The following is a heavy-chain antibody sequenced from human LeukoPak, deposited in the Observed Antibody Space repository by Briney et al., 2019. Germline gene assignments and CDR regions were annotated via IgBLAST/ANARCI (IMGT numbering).Heavy chain of an antibody. J-gene: IGHJ3*02. CDR2: IYYSGST. CDR1: GGSISSGGYY. D-gene: IGHD2/OR15-2a*01. Sequence: SETLSVTCTVSGGSISSGGYYWSWIRQHPGKGLEWIGYIYYSGSTYFNPSLKSRLTISVDTSKNQFSLRLYSVTAADTAVYYCATIVAGAFDIWGQGTMVTVSS. V-gene: IGHV4-31*03. CDR3: ATIVAGAFDI.